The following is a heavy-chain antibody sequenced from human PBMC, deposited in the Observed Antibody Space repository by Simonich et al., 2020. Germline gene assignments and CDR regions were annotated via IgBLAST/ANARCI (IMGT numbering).Heavy chain of an antibody. J-gene: IGHJ6*02. D-gene: IGHD6-13*01. CDR3: ARVGYSNYYYYGMDV. CDR1: GYSISRGYY. Sequence: QVQLQESGPGLVKPSETLSLTCAVSGYSISRGYYWGWIRQPPGKGLEWIGSIYHRGSTAYNPAIKSRVTISVDTSKNQFSLKLSSVTAADTAVYYCARVGYSNYYYYGMDVWGQGTTVTVSS. CDR2: IYHRGST. V-gene: IGHV4-38-2*01.